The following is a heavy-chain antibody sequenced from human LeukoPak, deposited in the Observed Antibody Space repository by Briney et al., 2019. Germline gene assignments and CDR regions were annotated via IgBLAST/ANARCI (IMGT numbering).Heavy chain of an antibody. CDR2: IYYSGST. CDR1: GGSISSGGYY. V-gene: IGHV4-31*03. D-gene: IGHD6-19*01. CDR3: ARAGIAVPGTGDGWLDAFDI. Sequence: SETLSLTCTVSGGSISSGGYYWSWIRQHPGKGLEWIGYIYYSGSTYYNPSLKSRVTISVDTSKNQFSLKLSSVTAADTAVYYCARAGIAVPGTGDGWLDAFDIWGQGTMVTVSS. J-gene: IGHJ3*02.